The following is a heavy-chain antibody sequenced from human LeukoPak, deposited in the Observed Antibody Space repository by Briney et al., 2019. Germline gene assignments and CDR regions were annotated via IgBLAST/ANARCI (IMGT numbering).Heavy chain of an antibody. CDR2: INQYGSEK. CDR1: GFTYSTYW. J-gene: IGHJ4*02. CDR3: ARNAPFDY. Sequence: GGSLRLSCAASGFTYSTYWMSWVRQAPGKGLEWVANINQYGSEKYYVDSVRGRFTISRDNAKNSLYLQMNSLRGEDTAVYYCARNAPFDYWGRGTLVTVSS. V-gene: IGHV3-7*01.